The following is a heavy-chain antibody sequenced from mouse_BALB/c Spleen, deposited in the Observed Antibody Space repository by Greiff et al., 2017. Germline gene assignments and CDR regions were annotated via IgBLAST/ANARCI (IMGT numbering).Heavy chain of an antibody. V-gene: IGHV5-6-5*01. CDR1: GFTFSSYA. D-gene: IGHD2-3*01. CDR3: ARLDWLLAY. Sequence: EVMLVESGGGLVKPGGSLKLSCAASGFTFSSYAMSWVRQTPEKRLEWVASISSGGSTYYPDSVKGRFTISRDNARNILYLQMSSLRSEDTAMYYCARLDWLLAYWGQGTLVTVSA. J-gene: IGHJ3*01. CDR2: ISSGGST.